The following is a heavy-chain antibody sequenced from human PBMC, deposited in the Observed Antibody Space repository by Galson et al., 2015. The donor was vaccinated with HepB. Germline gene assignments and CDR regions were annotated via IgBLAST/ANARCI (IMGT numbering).Heavy chain of an antibody. V-gene: IGHV4-59*01. D-gene: IGHD2-15*01. J-gene: IGHJ4*02. Sequence: LSLTCTFSGGYIGNYYWSWIRQPPGKGLEWIGYVYYTGHTNYNPSLKSRVTMSVDTPNNQFSLRLKSLTAADTAVYYCAREDCSGGACPIDYWGQGTLVTVSS. CDR3: AREDCSGGACPIDY. CDR2: VYYTGHT. CDR1: GGYIGNYY.